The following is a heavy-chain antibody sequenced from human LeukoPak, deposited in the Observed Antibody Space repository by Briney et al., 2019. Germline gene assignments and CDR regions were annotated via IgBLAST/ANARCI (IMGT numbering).Heavy chain of an antibody. CDR3: AREGPTTFDY. Sequence: SETLSLTCTVSGGSISSYYWSWIRQPPGKGLEWIGYICYSGSTNYNPSLKSRVTISVDTSKNQFSLKLSSVTAADTAVYYCAREGPTTFDYWGQGTLVTVSS. V-gene: IGHV4-59*12. CDR1: GGSISSYY. D-gene: IGHD4-17*01. CDR2: ICYSGST. J-gene: IGHJ4*02.